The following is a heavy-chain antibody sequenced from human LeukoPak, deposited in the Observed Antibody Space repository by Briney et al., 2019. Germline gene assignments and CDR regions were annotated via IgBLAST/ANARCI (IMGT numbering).Heavy chain of an antibody. V-gene: IGHV1-69*01. CDR2: IIPIFGTA. J-gene: IGHJ3*02. Sequence: ASVKVSCKASGGTFSSYAISWVRQAPGQGLEWMGGIIPIFGTANYAQKFQGRVTITADESTSTAYMELSSLRSEDTAVYYCARDRGSRYCSSTSCYSDAFDIWGQGTMVTVSS. CDR1: GGTFSSYA. CDR3: ARDRGSRYCSSTSCYSDAFDI. D-gene: IGHD2-2*02.